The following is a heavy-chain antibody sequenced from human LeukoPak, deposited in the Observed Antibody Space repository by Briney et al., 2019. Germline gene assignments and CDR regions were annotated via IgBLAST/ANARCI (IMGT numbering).Heavy chain of an antibody. Sequence: GGSLRLSCAASGFTFDDYAMHWVRQAPGKGLEWVSLISWDGGSTYYADSVKGRFTISRDNAKNSLYLQMNSLRPEDTALYYCVKDTDSSGYDGFDIWGQGTMVTVSS. CDR2: ISWDGGST. CDR3: VKDTDSSGYDGFDI. CDR1: GFTFDDYA. V-gene: IGHV3-43D*03. J-gene: IGHJ3*02. D-gene: IGHD3-22*01.